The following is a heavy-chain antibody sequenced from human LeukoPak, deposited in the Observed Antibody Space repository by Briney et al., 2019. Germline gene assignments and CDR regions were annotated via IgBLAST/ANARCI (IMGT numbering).Heavy chain of an antibody. CDR1: GFTFSSYW. J-gene: IGHJ4*02. CDR3: ARDLYRIVVVPHYFDY. D-gene: IGHD3-22*01. Sequence: GGSLRLSCAVSGFTFSSYWMSWVRQAPGKGLEWVANIKQDGSEKYYVDSVKGRFTISRDNAKNSLYLQMNSLRAEDTAVYYCARDLYRIVVVPHYFDYWGQGTLVTVSS. V-gene: IGHV3-7*01. CDR2: IKQDGSEK.